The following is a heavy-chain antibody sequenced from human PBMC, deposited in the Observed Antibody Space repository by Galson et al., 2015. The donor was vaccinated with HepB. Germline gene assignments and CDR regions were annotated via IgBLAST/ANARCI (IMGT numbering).Heavy chain of an antibody. Sequence: SLRLSCAAAGFTFSTYGMHWVRQAPGKGLEWVAVISHDGRVQYYADSVKGQFTISRDNSRNTMFLQMNSLKPEDTAVYYCAKEFTPRRATELDSWGQGTLVTVSS. J-gene: IGHJ4*02. CDR2: ISHDGRVQ. CDR3: AKEFTPRRATELDS. CDR1: GFTFSTYG. V-gene: IGHV3-30*18. D-gene: IGHD1-1*01.